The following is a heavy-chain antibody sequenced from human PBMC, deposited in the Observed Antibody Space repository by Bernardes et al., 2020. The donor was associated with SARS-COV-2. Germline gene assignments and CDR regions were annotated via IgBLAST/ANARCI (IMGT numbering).Heavy chain of an antibody. Sequence: GGSLRLSCAASGFSFDDYSMHWVRQAPGKGLEWVSGLSWNSGNIGYADSVKGRFTITRDHAKNSLYLHMNSLRVEDTALYYCTKDMRASIVGATTHFDIWGQGTMVTVSS. CDR1: GFSFDDYS. CDR2: LSWNSGNI. CDR3: TKDMRASIVGATTHFDI. J-gene: IGHJ3*02. D-gene: IGHD1-26*01. V-gene: IGHV3-9*01.